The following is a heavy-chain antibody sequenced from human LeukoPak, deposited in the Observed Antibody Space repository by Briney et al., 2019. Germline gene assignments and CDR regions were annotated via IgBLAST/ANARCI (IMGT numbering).Heavy chain of an antibody. CDR1: GFTFSSYA. J-gene: IGHJ4*02. CDR2: ISGSGGST. CDR3: AKSLPGVTFYFDY. Sequence: GGSLRLSCAASGFTFSSYAMTWVRQAPGKGLEWVSGISGSGGSTNYADSVKDRFTISRDNSKNTLYLQMNSLRVEDTAVYYCAKSLPGVTFYFDYWGQGTLVTVSS. V-gene: IGHV3-23*01. D-gene: IGHD3-10*01.